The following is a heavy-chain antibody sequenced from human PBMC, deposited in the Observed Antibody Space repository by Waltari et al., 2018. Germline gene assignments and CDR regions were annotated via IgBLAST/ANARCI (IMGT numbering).Heavy chain of an antibody. CDR3: TTGMWAGTTGYDY. CDR1: GFTFSNAW. J-gene: IGHJ4*02. D-gene: IGHD1-7*01. CDR2: IKSKTDGGTT. V-gene: IGHV3-15*01. Sequence: EVQLVESGGGLVKPGGSLRLSCAASGFTFSNAWMSWVRQAPGKGLEWVGRIKSKTDGGTTDYAAPVKGRFTISRDDSKNTLYLQMNSLKTEDTAVYYCTTGMWAGTTGYDYWGQGTLVTVSS.